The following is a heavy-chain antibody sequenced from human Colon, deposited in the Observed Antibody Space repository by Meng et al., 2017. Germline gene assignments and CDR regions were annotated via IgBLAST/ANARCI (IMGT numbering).Heavy chain of an antibody. CDR1: GYSFTAYY. J-gene: IGHJ4*02. CDR3: AREGNKGQQVEEFDY. V-gene: IGHV1-2*06. Sequence: ASVKVSCKASGYSFTAYYIHWVRQAPGQGLEWVGRINPSTGGTNYEQRFQGRVTMTRDTSISTAYMELSRLTSDDPAVFYCAREGNKGQQVEEFDYWGQGSLVTVSS. CDR2: INPSTGGT. D-gene: IGHD2/OR15-2a*01.